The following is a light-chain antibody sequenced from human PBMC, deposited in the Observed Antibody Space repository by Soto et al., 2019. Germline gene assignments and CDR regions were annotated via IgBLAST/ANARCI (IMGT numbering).Light chain of an antibody. J-gene: IGLJ2*01. V-gene: IGLV2-23*02. Sequence: QPVLTQPASVSGSPGQSITISCTGTSSDVGSYILVSWYQRHPGKAPKLMIYEDTRRPSGVSNRFSGSKSGNTASLTISGLQAEDEADYYCCSYAGSSTFVLFGGGTKLTVL. CDR1: SSDVGSYIL. CDR2: EDT. CDR3: CSYAGSSTFVL.